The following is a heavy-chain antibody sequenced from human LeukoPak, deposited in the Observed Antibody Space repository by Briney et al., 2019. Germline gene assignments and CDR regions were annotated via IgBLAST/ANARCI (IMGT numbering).Heavy chain of an antibody. J-gene: IGHJ4*02. Sequence: SESLTLTCTVSDDSISTNSYYWSWIRQPPGKGLECIGTLHFSGTPYYSPSLNSRISISVDTSKKQFSLKLRSVTATDTAVYYCTRGGDPYKVGNFWGQGTLVTVSS. D-gene: IGHD2-21*01. CDR3: TRGGDPYKVGNF. CDR2: LHFSGTP. V-gene: IGHV4-39*01. CDR1: DDSISTNSYY.